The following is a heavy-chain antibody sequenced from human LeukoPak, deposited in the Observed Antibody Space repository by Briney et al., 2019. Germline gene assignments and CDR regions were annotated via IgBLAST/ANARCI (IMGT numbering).Heavy chain of an antibody. J-gene: IGHJ4*02. CDR1: GFTVSSNY. CDR2: IYSGGST. Sequence: QAGGSLRLSCAASGFTVSSNYMSWVRQAPGKGLEWVSVIYSGGSTYYADSVKGRFTISRDNSKNTLYLQMNSLRAEDTAVYYCARNDYGDYYLDYWGQGTLVTVSS. D-gene: IGHD4-17*01. CDR3: ARNDYGDYYLDY. V-gene: IGHV3-66*01.